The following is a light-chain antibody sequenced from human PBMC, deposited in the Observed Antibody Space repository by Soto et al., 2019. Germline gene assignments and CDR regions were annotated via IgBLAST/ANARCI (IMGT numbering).Light chain of an antibody. V-gene: IGKV1-39*01. CDR3: QQSYSTPLT. CDR1: QSISSC. Sequence: DIQMTQSPSSLSASVGDRVTITCRASQSISSCLNWYQQKPGKAPELLIYAASNLQSGVPSRFSGSGSGTDFTLTISSLQPEDFATYYCQQSYSTPLTFGGGTKVEIK. J-gene: IGKJ4*01. CDR2: AAS.